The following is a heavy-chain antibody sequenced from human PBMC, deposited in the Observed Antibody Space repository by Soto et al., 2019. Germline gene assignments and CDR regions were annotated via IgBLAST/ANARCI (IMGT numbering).Heavy chain of an antibody. V-gene: IGHV4-39*01. CDR2: TYYSGRT. J-gene: IGHJ4*02. CDR1: AASITSPTYF. Sequence: SETLSLTCTLSAASITSPTYFWAWIRQPPGKGLEWVDSTYYSGRTYYNPSLRSRVTISVDRSKNQFSLTMSSVTAADTAVYYCAKNLPRTGRFDYWGQGTSVSVSS. CDR3: AKNLPRTGRFDY.